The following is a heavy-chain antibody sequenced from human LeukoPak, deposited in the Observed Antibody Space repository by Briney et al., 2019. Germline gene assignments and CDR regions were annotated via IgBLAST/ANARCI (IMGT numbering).Heavy chain of an antibody. CDR2: FDPEDGET. J-gene: IGHJ4*02. CDR3: ARGGGPDCPSLDY. V-gene: IGHV1-24*01. Sequence: ASVNVSFKFSGYTLPELSMHWVRQAPGKGLAWMGGFDPEDGETIYAQKFQGRVTMTRNTSISTAYMELSSLRSEDTAVYYCARGGGPDCPSLDYWGQGTLVTVSS. D-gene: IGHD2-21*02. CDR1: GYTLPELS.